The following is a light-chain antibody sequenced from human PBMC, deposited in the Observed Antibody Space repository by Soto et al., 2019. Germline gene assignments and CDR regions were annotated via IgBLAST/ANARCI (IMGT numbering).Light chain of an antibody. CDR2: EVY. V-gene: IGLV2-14*01. CDR1: SSDVGGYNF. J-gene: IGLJ2*01. Sequence: QSALTQPAAVSGSPGQSITISCTGTSSDVGGYNFVSWYQHHPGKAPKLLIYEVYNRPSGVSNRFSGSKSGNTASLTISGLQAEDEADYYCSSYTITNPPLVLFGGGTKLTVL. CDR3: SSYTITNPPLVL.